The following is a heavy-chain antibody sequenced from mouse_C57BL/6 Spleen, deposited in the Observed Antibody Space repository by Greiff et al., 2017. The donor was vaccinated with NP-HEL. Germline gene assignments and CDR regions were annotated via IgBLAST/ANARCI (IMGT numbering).Heavy chain of an antibody. CDR2: INPGSGGT. CDR1: GYAFTNYL. J-gene: IGHJ4*01. D-gene: IGHD2-12*01. Sequence: QVQLQQSGAELVRPGTSVKVSCKASGYAFTNYLIEWVKQRPGQGLEWIGVINPGSGGTNYNEKFKGKATLTADQSSSTAYMQLSSLTSEDSAVYFCARGGYRDAMDYWGQGTSVTVSS. CDR3: ARGGYRDAMDY. V-gene: IGHV1-54*01.